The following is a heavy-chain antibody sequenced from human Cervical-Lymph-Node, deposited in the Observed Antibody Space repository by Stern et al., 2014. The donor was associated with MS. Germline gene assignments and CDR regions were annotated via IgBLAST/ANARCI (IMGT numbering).Heavy chain of an antibody. J-gene: IGHJ4*02. CDR3: ARDYGDYAFDY. CDR2: VYPGHSDT. V-gene: IGHV5-51*01. D-gene: IGHD4-17*01. Sequence: VKLVESGAEVKKPGASLKISCKGSGYSFTANWIAWVRKMPGKGLEGMGIVYPGHSDTRYSPSFQGQVSISADKSISTAYLQWSSLKASDTAMYYCARDYGDYAFDYWGQGTLVTVSS. CDR1: GYSFTANW.